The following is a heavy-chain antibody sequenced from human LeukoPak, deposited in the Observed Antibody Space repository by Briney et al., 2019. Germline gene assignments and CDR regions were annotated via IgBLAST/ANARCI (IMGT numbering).Heavy chain of an antibody. J-gene: IGHJ5*02. CDR3: ARGEGSSGGNWFDP. V-gene: IGHV3-13*01. Sequence: QPGGSLRLSCAASGFTFSSYDMHWVRQATGKGLEWVSAIGTAGDTYYPGSVKGRFTISRENAKDSLYLQMNSLRAGDTAVYYCARGEGSSGGNWFDPWGQGTLVTVSS. D-gene: IGHD6-13*01. CDR2: IGTAGDT. CDR1: GFTFSSYD.